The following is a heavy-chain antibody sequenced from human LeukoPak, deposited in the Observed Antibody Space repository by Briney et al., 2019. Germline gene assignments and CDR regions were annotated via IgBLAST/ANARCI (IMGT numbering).Heavy chain of an antibody. D-gene: IGHD6-6*01. V-gene: IGHV3-21*01. J-gene: IGHJ3*02. Sequence: GGSLRLSCAASGFTFSSYSMNWVRQAPGKGLEWVSSISSSSSYIYYADSVKGRFTISRDNAKNSLYLQMNSLRAEDTAVYYCATEYSSYDAFDIWGQGTMVTVSS. CDR3: ATEYSSYDAFDI. CDR1: GFTFSSYS. CDR2: ISSSSSYI.